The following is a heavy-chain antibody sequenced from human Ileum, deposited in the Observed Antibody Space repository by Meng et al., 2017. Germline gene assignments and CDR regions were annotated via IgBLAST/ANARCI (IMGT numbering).Heavy chain of an antibody. CDR3: AKDVESSFPWDY. D-gene: IGHD2/OR15-2a*01. CDR2: YSGGGNT. V-gene: IGHV3-23*01. CDR1: GFTFSSSA. J-gene: IGHJ4*02. Sequence: VKLLVCGGGLVLPGGSLRLSCAASGFTFSSSAMTWVRQAPGKGLEWVSAYSGGGNTYYADSAKGRFTISKDICTNTLYLHMNSLRVEDTAVYYCAKDVESSFPWDYWGQGTLVTVSS.